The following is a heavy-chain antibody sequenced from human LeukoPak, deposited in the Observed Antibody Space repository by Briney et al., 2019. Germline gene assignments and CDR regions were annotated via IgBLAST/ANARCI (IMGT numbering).Heavy chain of an antibody. V-gene: IGHV3-30*02. Sequence: RGSLRLSCAASGFTFSSYGIHWVRQAPGKGLEGVAFIRYDGSNKYYADSVRGRFTISRDNSKNTMYLQMNSLRVEDTAVYYCAKVRRIQLWLPRVGDFDYWGQGTLVTVSS. J-gene: IGHJ4*02. CDR3: AKVRRIQLWLPRVGDFDY. CDR2: IRYDGSNK. D-gene: IGHD5-18*01. CDR1: GFTFSSYG.